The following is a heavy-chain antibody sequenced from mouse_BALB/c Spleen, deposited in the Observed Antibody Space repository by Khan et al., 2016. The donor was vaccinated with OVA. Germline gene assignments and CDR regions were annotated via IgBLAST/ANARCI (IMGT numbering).Heavy chain of an antibody. J-gene: IGHJ4*01. Sequence: QVQLKQSGPGLVAPSQSLSITCTVSGFSLTTYGVNWIRQPPGKGLEWLGVIWGDGSTNYHSALISRLTISKDNSKSQVFLKLNSLQTDDTATYXCAKWGDGSTYAMDYWGQGTSVTVSS. CDR3: AKWGDGSTYAMDY. V-gene: IGHV2-3*01. CDR1: GFSLTTYG. D-gene: IGHD2-3*01. CDR2: IWGDGST.